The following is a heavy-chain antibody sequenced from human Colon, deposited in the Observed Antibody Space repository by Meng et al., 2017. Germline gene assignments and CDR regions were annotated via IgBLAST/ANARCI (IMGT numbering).Heavy chain of an antibody. V-gene: IGHV4-30-4*01. D-gene: IGHD4-17*01. J-gene: IGHJ5*02. CDR2: IYYSGST. CDR1: GGSISSGDYY. CDR3: ARDRKHYGERGWFDP. Sequence: QLQGPGPGLVRPSQPLPLTCTVSGGSISSGDYYWSWIRQPPGKGLEWIGYIYYSGSTYSNASLKSRVTISIDRSKNQFSLKLSSVTAADTAVYYCARDRKHYGERGWFDPWGQGTLVTVSS.